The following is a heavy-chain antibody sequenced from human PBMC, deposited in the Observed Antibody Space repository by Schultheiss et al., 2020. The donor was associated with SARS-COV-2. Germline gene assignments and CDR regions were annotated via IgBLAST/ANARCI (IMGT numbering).Heavy chain of an antibody. Sequence: SQTLSLTCTVSGGSISSSSYYWSWIRQPPGKGLEWIGEINHSGSTNYNPSLKSRVTISVDTSKNQFSLKLSSVTAADTAVYYCARGPKSRYYGSGSYPPSYNWFDPWGQGTLVTVSS. CDR3: ARGPKSRYYGSGSYPPSYNWFDP. J-gene: IGHJ5*02. V-gene: IGHV4-39*07. D-gene: IGHD3-10*01. CDR1: GGSISSSSYY. CDR2: INHSGST.